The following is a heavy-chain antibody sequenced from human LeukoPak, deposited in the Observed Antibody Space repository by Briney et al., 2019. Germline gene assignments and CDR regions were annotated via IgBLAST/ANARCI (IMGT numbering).Heavy chain of an antibody. D-gene: IGHD3-9*01. J-gene: IGHJ6*02. V-gene: IGHV1-18*01. CDR2: ISAYSGNT. Sequence: ASVKVSCKASGYTFTSYGISWVRQAPGQGLEWMGWISAYSGNTNYAQKLQGRVTMTTDTSTSTAYMELRSLRSDDTAVYYCARDSLLRYFDWLSDPYYYYGMDVWGQGTTVTVSS. CDR3: ARDSLLRYFDWLSDPYYYYGMDV. CDR1: GYTFTSYG.